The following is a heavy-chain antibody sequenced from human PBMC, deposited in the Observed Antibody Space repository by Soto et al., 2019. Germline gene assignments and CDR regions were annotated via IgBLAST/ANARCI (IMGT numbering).Heavy chain of an antibody. CDR2: IYYSGST. J-gene: IGHJ4*01. Sequence: SETLSLTCTVSGGSISSYYWSWIRQPPGKGLEWIGYIYYSGSTNYNPSLKSRVTISVDTSKNQFSLKLSSVTAADTAVYYCARAYGDYVFDYWGHGTLVTVS. V-gene: IGHV4-59*01. D-gene: IGHD4-17*01. CDR3: ARAYGDYVFDY. CDR1: GGSISSYY.